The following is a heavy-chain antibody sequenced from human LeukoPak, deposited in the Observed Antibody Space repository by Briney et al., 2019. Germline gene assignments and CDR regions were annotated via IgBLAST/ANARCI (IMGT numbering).Heavy chain of an antibody. V-gene: IGHV4-39*01. Sequence: PSETLSLTCTVSGGSISSSSYYWGWIRQPPGKGLEWIGSIYYSGSTYYNPSLKSRVTISVDTSKNQFSLKLSSVTAADTAVYYCASLFGEPGAEDAFDIWGQGTMVTVSS. CDR1: GGSISSSSYY. J-gene: IGHJ3*02. CDR2: IYYSGST. CDR3: ASLFGEPGAEDAFDI. D-gene: IGHD3-10*02.